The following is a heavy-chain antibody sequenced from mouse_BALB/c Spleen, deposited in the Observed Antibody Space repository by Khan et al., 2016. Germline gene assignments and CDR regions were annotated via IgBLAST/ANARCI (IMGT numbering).Heavy chain of an antibody. CDR3: ARTPTAYYTMEY. CDR2: ISYSGRT. V-gene: IGHV3-2*02. Sequence: EVQLVESGPGLVKPSQSLSLTCTFTGYSITRDYAWKWIRQFPGNKLEWMGYISYSGRTRNYPSLNSRISITRDTSKNQFVLQLTSVTTEDTATYYCARTPTAYYTMEYWGQGTSVTVSS. J-gene: IGHJ4*01. D-gene: IGHD1-2*01. CDR1: GYSITRDYA.